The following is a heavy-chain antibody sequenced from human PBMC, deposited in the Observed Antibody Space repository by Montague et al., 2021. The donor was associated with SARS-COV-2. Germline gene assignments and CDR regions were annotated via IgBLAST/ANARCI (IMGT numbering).Heavy chain of an antibody. J-gene: IGHJ4*02. CDR1: GGSITNSNYY. V-gene: IGHV4-39*01. CDR3: ARLSWLPTAERLTFDY. Sequence: SETLSLTCSVSGGSITNSNYYWVWIRQPPGKGLEWIGRIFYKGSTYYXXXFKSRLTLSVDTSKNQFSLRLRSVTAADTAVYFCARLSWLPTAERLTFDYWGQGALVTISS. D-gene: IGHD5-18*01. CDR2: IFYKGST.